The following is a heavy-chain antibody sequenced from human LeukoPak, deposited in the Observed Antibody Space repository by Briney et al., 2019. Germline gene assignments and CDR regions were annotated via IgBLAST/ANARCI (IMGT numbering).Heavy chain of an antibody. CDR2: IYYSGST. J-gene: IGHJ4*02. Sequence: PSQTLSLTCTVSGGSISSGDYYWSWIRQPPGKGVEWIGYIYYSGSTYYNPSLKSRVTISVDTSKNQFSLKLSSVTAADTAVYYCARDPRDPYYYDSSSIIGGDYWGQGTLVTVSS. D-gene: IGHD3-22*01. CDR1: GGSISSGDYY. CDR3: ARDPRDPYYYDSSSIIGGDY. V-gene: IGHV4-30-4*08.